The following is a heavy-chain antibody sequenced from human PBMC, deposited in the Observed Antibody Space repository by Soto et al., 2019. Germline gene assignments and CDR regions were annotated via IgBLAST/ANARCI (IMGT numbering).Heavy chain of an antibody. V-gene: IGHV3-74*01. CDR2: INNDETYT. CDR1: GFTFSISW. Sequence: EVQLVESGGGLVQPGGSLRLSCTPSGFTFSISWMHWVRQAPGKGLVWVSRINNDETYTTYADSVKGRFTISRDNAKNTLYLQMNSLRADDTAVYYCAREAYGSGNRYFDYWGQGTLVTVSP. D-gene: IGHD3-10*01. J-gene: IGHJ4*02. CDR3: AREAYGSGNRYFDY.